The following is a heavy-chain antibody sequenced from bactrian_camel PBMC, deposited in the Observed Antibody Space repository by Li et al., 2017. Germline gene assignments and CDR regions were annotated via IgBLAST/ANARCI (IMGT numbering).Heavy chain of an antibody. CDR2: TVKGVTT. Sequence: QLVESGGGSVQAGGSLTLSCAASTSAYNTNCMGWFRQAPGKERERVARTVKGVTTLYHDSVKGRFTISQDNAKNMLYLQMNSLQPEDTAMYYCTASDSPILCAYNYWGQGTQVTVSS. V-gene: IGHV3S53*01. CDR1: TSAYNTNC. CDR3: TASDSPILCAYNY. J-gene: IGHJ4*01.